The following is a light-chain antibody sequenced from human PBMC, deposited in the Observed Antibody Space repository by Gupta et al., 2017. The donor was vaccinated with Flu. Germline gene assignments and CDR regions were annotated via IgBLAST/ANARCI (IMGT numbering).Light chain of an antibody. Sequence: IVLTQSPVSLSLSPGAGATLSCRASQTVAGSFLAWYQQQPGQAPRLLIYGASTRAPGIPDRFSGSGSGTDFTLTITRLEPEDFAVYYCQLYGSSPAYTFGQGTKLEI. CDR3: QLYGSSPAYT. CDR2: GAS. CDR1: QTVAGSF. V-gene: IGKV3-20*01. J-gene: IGKJ2*01.